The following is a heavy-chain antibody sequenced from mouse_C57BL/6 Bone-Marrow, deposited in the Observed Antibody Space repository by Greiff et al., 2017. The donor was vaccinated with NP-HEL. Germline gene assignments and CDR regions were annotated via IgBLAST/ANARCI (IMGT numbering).Heavy chain of an antibody. V-gene: IGHV1-55*01. CDR2: IYPVSGST. J-gene: IGHJ4*01. CDR3: ARAPYGSSYVGYAMDD. D-gene: IGHD1-1*01. CDR1: GYTFTSYW. Sequence: QVQLQQPGAELVKPGASVKMSCKASGYTFTSYWITWVKQRPGQGLEWIGDIYPVSGSTNYNEKFKSKATLTVDTSSSTAYMQLSSLTSEDSAVYYCARAPYGSSYVGYAMDDWGQGTSVTVSS.